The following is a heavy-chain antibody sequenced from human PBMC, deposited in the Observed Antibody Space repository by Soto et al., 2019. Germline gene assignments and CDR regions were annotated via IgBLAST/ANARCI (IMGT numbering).Heavy chain of an antibody. Sequence: QVQLQQWGAGLLKPSETLSLTCAVYGGSFSGYYWSWIRQPPGKGLEWIGEINHSGSTNYNPSLKSRVTISVDTSKNQFSLKLSSVTAADTAVYYCARRRYCSGGSCYPGFSHLDYWGQGTLVTVSS. CDR2: INHSGST. V-gene: IGHV4-34*01. J-gene: IGHJ4*02. CDR3: ARRRYCSGGSCYPGFSHLDY. D-gene: IGHD2-15*01. CDR1: GGSFSGYY.